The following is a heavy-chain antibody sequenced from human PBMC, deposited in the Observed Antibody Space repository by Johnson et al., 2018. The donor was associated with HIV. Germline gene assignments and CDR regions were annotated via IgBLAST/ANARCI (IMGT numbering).Heavy chain of an antibody. V-gene: IGHV3-11*04. Sequence: QVQLVESGGGLVKPGGSLRLSCAASGFTFSDYYMSWIRQAPGKGLEWVSYISSGAGTIYYADSVRGRFTISRDNSKNTLYLQMNSLRAEDTAVYYCAREIIAARPSAFDIWGQGTMVTVSS. J-gene: IGHJ3*02. CDR2: ISSGAGTI. CDR3: AREIIAARPSAFDI. D-gene: IGHD6-6*01. CDR1: GFTFSDYY.